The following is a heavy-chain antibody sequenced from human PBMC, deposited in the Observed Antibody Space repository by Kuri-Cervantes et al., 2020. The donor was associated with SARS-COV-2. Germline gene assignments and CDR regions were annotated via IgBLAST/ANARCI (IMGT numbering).Heavy chain of an antibody. J-gene: IGHJ4*02. V-gene: IGHV3-15*01. CDR3: TTDPRGYDFWSGYYSPRKKIADY. CDR2: IKSKTDGETT. Sequence: GGFLRLSFAASGFTFSTAWMSWVRQAPGKGLGWVGRIKSKTDGETTDYAAPVKGRFTISRDDSKNTLYLQMNSLKTEATAVSYCTTDPRGYDFWSGYYSPRKKIADYWGQGTLVTVSS. D-gene: IGHD3-3*01. CDR1: GFTFSTAW.